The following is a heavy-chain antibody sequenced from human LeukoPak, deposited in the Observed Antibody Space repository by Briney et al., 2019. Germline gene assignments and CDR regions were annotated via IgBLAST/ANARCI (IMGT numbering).Heavy chain of an antibody. CDR3: AKGPRDWYIDL. V-gene: IGHV3-30*18. CDR2: ISFDGSLG. Sequence: HLGRSLRLSCAASGFTFSSYRMPWVRQAPGKGVGWVAVISFDGSLGYYVASVKSRFNTSRNNSRNTLYLQTNSLRPEDTAVYYCAKGPRDWYIDLWGRGTLVTVSS. J-gene: IGHJ2*01. CDR1: GFTFSSYR.